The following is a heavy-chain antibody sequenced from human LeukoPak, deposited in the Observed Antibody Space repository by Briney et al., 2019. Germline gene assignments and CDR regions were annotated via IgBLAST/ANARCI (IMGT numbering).Heavy chain of an antibody. D-gene: IGHD6-13*01. CDR2: INHSGST. V-gene: IGHV4-34*01. CDR3: ARRGAAAGTFYWFDP. CDR1: GGPFSGYY. Sequence: PSETLSLTCAVYGGPFSGYYWSWIRQPPGKGLEWIGEINHSGSTNYNPSPKSRVTISVDTSKNQFSLKLSSVTAADTAVYYCARRGAAAGTFYWFDPWGQGTLVTVSS. J-gene: IGHJ5*02.